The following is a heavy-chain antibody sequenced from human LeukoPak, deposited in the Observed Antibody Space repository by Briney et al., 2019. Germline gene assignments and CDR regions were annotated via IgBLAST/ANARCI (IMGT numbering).Heavy chain of an antibody. J-gene: IGHJ4*02. D-gene: IGHD3-10*01. CDR1: GFTFSSYA. CDR3: AKIWFGELLWGNFDY. CDR2: ISGSGGST. V-gene: IGHV3-23*01. Sequence: PGESLRLSCAASGFTFSSYAMSWVRQAPGKGLEWVSAISGSGGSTYCADSVKGRFTISRDNSKNTLYLQMNSLRAEDTAVYYCAKIWFGELLWGNFDYWGQGTLVTVSS.